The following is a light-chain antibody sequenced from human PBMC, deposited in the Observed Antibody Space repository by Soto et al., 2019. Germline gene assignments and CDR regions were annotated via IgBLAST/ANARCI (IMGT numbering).Light chain of an antibody. V-gene: IGKV1-39*01. CDR2: TES. J-gene: IGKJ5*01. CDR3: QQSYTTPT. Sequence: DIQLTQSPSFLSASVGDRLTMTCRASQGISSYLNWYQHKPGKAPKHLIYTESSLQSGVPSRFSGSGSGTEFTLTISSLQPEDFATYYCQQSYTTPTVGQGTRLEIK. CDR1: QGISSY.